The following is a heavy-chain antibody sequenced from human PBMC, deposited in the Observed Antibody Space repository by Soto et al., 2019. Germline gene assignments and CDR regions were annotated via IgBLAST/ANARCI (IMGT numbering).Heavy chain of an antibody. CDR3: ASEHSGYDHGAASYHGVDV. CDR1: GYSLSTYW. Sequence: EVQLVESGGGLVQPGGSLRLSCAASGYSLSTYWMHWVRQIPGQGLTWVSRIGPDGSSATYADSVKGRFTISRDNANNAVYLQMNSLRAEDTGVYYWASEHSGYDHGAASYHGVDVWGQGTTVTVSS. CDR2: IGPDGSSA. D-gene: IGHD5-12*01. V-gene: IGHV3-74*03. J-gene: IGHJ6*02.